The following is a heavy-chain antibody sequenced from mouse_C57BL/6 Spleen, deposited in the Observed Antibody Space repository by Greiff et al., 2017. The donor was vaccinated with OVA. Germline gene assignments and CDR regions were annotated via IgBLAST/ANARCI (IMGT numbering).Heavy chain of an antibody. V-gene: IGHV1-74*01. D-gene: IGHD2-5*01. CDR3: ANSYYSIYYFDY. Sequence: QVHVKQPGAELVKPGASVKVSCKASGYTFTSYWMHWVKQRPGQGLEWIGRIHPSDSDTNYNQKFKGKATLTVDKSSSTAYMQLSSLTSEDSAVYYCANSYYSIYYFDYWGQGTTLTVSS. J-gene: IGHJ2*01. CDR2: IHPSDSDT. CDR1: GYTFTSYW.